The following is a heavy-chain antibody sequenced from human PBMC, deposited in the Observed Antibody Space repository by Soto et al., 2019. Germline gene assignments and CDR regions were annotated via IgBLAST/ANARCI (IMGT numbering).Heavy chain of an antibody. D-gene: IGHD1-1*01. CDR3: TTQQFNWNDEGGN. Sequence: EVQLVESGGGWVKPGGSLRLSCSASGFPFTYAWMNWVRRPLGKGPEWVGRIRSKVDGETTDYAASVKGRFIVVRYDSTSTLYLQMNGLKNEDTAVYYCTTQQFNWNDEGGNWGPGTLVTVSS. V-gene: IGHV3-15*07. CDR1: GFPFTYAW. J-gene: IGHJ4*02. CDR2: IRSKVDGETT.